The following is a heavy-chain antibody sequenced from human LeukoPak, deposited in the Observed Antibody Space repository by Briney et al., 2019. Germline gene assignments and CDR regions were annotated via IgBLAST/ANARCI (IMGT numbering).Heavy chain of an antibody. CDR3: ARGTLYSGWSYYFDY. D-gene: IGHD6-19*01. V-gene: IGHV4-61*02. CDR1: GDSISSRSYY. CDR2: ISSSGST. J-gene: IGHJ4*02. Sequence: SETLSLTCTVSGDSISSRSYYWNWIRQPAGKGLEWVGRISSSGSTNYNLSLKSRVTISVDMSKNRFSLRLSSVTAADTAMYYCARGTLYSGWSYYFDYWGQGSQVTVSS.